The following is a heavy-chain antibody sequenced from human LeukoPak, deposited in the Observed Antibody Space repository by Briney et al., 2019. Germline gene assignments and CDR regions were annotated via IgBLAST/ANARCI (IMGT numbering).Heavy chain of an antibody. CDR2: FDPEDDEP. J-gene: IGHJ6*03. V-gene: IGHV1-24*01. CDR1: GDTLTELV. CDR3: ATDGRPNPYFSYYMDV. Sequence: ASVKVSCKVSGDTLTELVTNWVRQAPGKGLEWVGGFDPEDDEPIYAQKFQGRVNMTEDTSTDTAYMEVSSLRSEDTAVYYCATDGRPNPYFSYYMDVWGKGTTVTVSS. D-gene: IGHD2-15*01.